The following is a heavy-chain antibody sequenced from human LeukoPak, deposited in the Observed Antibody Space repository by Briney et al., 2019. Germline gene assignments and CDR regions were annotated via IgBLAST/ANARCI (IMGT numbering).Heavy chain of an antibody. J-gene: IGHJ4*02. Sequence: SETLSLTCTVSGGSISSGSYYWSWIRQPAGKGLEWIGYIYYSGSTNYNPSLKSRVTISVDTSKNQFSLKLSSVTAADTAVYYCASDREWLLSHWGQGTLVTVSS. D-gene: IGHD3-3*01. V-gene: IGHV4-61*10. CDR2: IYYSGST. CDR3: ASDREWLLSH. CDR1: GGSISSGSYY.